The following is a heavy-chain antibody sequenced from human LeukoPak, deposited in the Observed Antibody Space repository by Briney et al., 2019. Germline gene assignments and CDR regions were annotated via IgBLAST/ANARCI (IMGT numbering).Heavy chain of an antibody. D-gene: IGHD6-19*01. Sequence: PSETLSLTCTVSGGSISSYYWSWIRQPPGKGLEWIGYIYYSGSTNYNPSLKSRVTISVDTSKNQFSLKLSSVTAADTAVYYCARRWMAVAPYWYFDLWGRGTLATVSS. CDR2: IYYSGST. CDR3: ARRWMAVAPYWYFDL. J-gene: IGHJ2*01. V-gene: IGHV4-59*08. CDR1: GGSISSYY.